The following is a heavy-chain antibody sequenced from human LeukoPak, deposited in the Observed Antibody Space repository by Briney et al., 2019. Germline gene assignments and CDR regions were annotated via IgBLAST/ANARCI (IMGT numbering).Heavy chain of an antibody. V-gene: IGHV3-11*04. D-gene: IGHD1-26*01. CDR1: GFTFSDYY. CDR3: ARVNRVVGATKAYYFDY. CDR2: ISSSGSTI. Sequence: PGGSLRLSCATSGFTFSDYYMSWIRQAPGKGLEWVSYISSSGSTIYYADSVKGRFTISRDNAKNSLYLQMNSLRAEDTAVYYCARVNRVVGATKAYYFDYWGQGTLVTVSS. J-gene: IGHJ4*02.